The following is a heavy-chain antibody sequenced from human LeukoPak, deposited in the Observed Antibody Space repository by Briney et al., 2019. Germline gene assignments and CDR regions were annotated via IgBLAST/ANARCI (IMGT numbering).Heavy chain of an antibody. Sequence: GGSLRLSCAASALTFSSYWMHWVRQPLGKGLVWVSRINPDGTTTNYADSEKGRFTITRDNAKNTLYLQMNSLKVEDTALYYCVRIATVNNPDYWGQGTLVTVSS. CDR2: INPDGTTT. V-gene: IGHV3-74*01. D-gene: IGHD4-17*01. J-gene: IGHJ4*02. CDR3: VRIATVNNPDY. CDR1: ALTFSSYW.